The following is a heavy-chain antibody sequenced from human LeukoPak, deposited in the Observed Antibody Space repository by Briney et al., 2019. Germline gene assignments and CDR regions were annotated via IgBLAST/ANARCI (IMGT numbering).Heavy chain of an antibody. CDR3: ARVSVDIVVVVAATTYYYGMDV. CDR1: GGSFSGYY. Sequence: KPSETLSLTCAVYGGSFSGYYWSWILQPPGKGLEWIGEINHSGSTNYNPSLKSRVTISVDTSKNQFSLKLSSVTAADTAVYYCARVSVDIVVVVAATTYYYGMDVWGKGTTVTVSS. D-gene: IGHD2-15*01. J-gene: IGHJ6*04. CDR2: INHSGST. V-gene: IGHV4-34*01.